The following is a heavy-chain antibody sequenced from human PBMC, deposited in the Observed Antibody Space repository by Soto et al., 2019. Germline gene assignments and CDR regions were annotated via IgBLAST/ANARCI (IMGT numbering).Heavy chain of an antibody. CDR3: ASDSSGWSNYFDY. J-gene: IGHJ4*02. CDR1: GFTFSSYS. CDR2: ISSSSSTI. D-gene: IGHD6-19*01. Sequence: LRLSCAASGFTFSSYSMNWVRQAPGKGLEWVSYISSSSSTIYYADSVKGRFTISRDNAKNSLYLQMNSLRAEDTAVYYCASDSSGWSNYFDYWGQGTLVTVSS. V-gene: IGHV3-48*01.